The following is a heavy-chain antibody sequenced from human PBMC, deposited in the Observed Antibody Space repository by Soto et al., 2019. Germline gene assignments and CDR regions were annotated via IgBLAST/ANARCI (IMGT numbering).Heavy chain of an antibody. CDR1: GFTFSSYA. CDR2: ISGSGGST. D-gene: IGHD3-10*01. J-gene: IGHJ1*01. CDR3: ASPLAGSHLGYFQH. Sequence: PGGSLRLCCAASGFTFSSYAMSWVRQAPGRGLEWVSAISGSGGSTYYADSVKGRFTISRDNSKNTLYLQMNSLRAEDTAVYYCASPLAGSHLGYFQHWGQGTLVTVSS. V-gene: IGHV3-23*01.